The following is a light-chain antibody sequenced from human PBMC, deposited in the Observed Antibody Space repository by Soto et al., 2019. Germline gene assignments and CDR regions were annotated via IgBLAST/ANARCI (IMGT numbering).Light chain of an antibody. V-gene: IGKV3-20*01. CDR2: DAS. CDR1: QSLRSS. J-gene: IGKJ1*01. CDR3: RQYGSSPGT. Sequence: ETMMTQSPDTLSVSLGERGTRSCRASQSLRSSLAWYQQKPGQAPRLLIYDASNRATGIPDRFSGGGSGTDFTLTISRLEAEDFAVYYCRQYGSSPGTFGQGTKVDIK.